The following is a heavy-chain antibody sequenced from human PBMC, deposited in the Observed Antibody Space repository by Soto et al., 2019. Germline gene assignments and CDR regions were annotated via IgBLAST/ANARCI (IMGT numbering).Heavy chain of an antibody. D-gene: IGHD1-1*01. Sequence: EVQLLESGGGLVQPGGSLRLSCAASGFTFSSYAMSWVRQAPGKGLEWVSAISGSGGSTYYADSVKGRFTISRDNSKNTLYLQMNRLRAEDTAVYYCAKQLERRMGAFDIWGQGTMVTVSS. V-gene: IGHV3-23*01. CDR1: GFTFSSYA. CDR2: ISGSGGST. J-gene: IGHJ3*02. CDR3: AKQLERRMGAFDI.